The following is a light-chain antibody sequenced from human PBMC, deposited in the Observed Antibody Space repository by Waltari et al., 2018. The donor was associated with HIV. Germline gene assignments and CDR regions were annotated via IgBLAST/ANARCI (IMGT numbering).Light chain of an antibody. V-gene: IGLV1-40*01. CDR2: DNC. Sequence: QSPLTQPASVSGAPGQRITISCTGHWGNIGSLNNVHWYQQLPGAAPKLLIYDNCNRPSAVPDQCSASKSGPSASLTIAGLQAEDEAYYLCLAFDVGLGHWVFVEGAKLTVL. CDR1: WGNIGSLNN. J-gene: IGLJ3*02. CDR3: LAFDVGLGHWV.